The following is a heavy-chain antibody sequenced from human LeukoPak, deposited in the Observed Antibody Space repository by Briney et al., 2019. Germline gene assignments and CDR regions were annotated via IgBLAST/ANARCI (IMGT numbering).Heavy chain of an antibody. Sequence: SGTLSLTCTVSGGSISSYYWSWIRQPPGKGLEWIGYIYYSGSTNYNPSLKSRVTISVDTSKNQFSLKLSSVTAADTAVYYCARRLAAAGTEGPWFGPWGQGTLVTVSS. J-gene: IGHJ5*02. CDR1: GGSISSYY. D-gene: IGHD6-13*01. V-gene: IGHV4-59*08. CDR3: ARRLAAAGTEGPWFGP. CDR2: IYYSGST.